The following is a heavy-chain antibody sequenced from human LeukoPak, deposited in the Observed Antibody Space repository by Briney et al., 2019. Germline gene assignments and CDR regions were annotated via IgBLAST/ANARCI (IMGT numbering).Heavy chain of an antibody. CDR2: INWNSVHI. CDR1: GFIFDDYD. D-gene: IGHD1-14*01. Sequence: GGSLRLSCAASGFIFDDYDMNWVRQVPGKGLEWVSGINWNSVHIGYADSVRGRFTISRDNAQRSVYLQIFSLRPEDTALYYCSTSRPDRFLDSWGQGTLVTVST. CDR3: STSRPDRFLDS. V-gene: IGHV3-9*01. J-gene: IGHJ4*02.